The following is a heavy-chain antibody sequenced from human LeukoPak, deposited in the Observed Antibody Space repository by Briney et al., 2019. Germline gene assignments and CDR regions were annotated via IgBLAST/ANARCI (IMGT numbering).Heavy chain of an antibody. CDR2: ISAYSGDT. V-gene: IGHV1-18*01. J-gene: IGHJ4*02. CDR3: ARDRLSLRVRYSSSWLPLGY. CDR1: GYTFTSYG. D-gene: IGHD6-13*01. Sequence: ASVKVSCKASGYTFTSYGISWVRQAPGQGLEWMGWISAYSGDTNYAQKFQGRVTITADESTSTAYMELSSLRSEDTAVYYCARDRLSLRVRYSSSWLPLGYWGQGTLVTVSS.